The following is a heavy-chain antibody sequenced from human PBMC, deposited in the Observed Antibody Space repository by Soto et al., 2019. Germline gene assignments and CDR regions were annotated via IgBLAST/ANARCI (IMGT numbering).Heavy chain of an antibody. J-gene: IGHJ4*02. CDR2: ISSTSSYT. CDR3: ASGYNPGYIDY. V-gene: IGHV3-11*06. D-gene: IGHD5-18*01. Sequence: LRLSCAASGFTFSSFYMTWIRQAPGKGLECVSYISSTSSYTNYADSVKGRFTISRDNAKKSLYLQMNSLRAEDTAVYYCASGYNPGYIDYWGRGTLVTVSS. CDR1: GFTFSSFY.